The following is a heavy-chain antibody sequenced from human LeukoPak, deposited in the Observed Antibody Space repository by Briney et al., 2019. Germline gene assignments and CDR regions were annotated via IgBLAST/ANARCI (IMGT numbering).Heavy chain of an antibody. Sequence: ASVKVSCKASGYTFTSYGISWVRQAPGQGLEWMGWISAYNGNTSYAQKLQGRVTMTTDTSTSTAYMELRSLTSDDTAVYYCARGPGGRRGYYPLEDYYYYHYMDVWGKGTTVTVSS. J-gene: IGHJ6*03. CDR3: ARGPGGRRGYYPLEDYYYYHYMDV. V-gene: IGHV1-18*01. CDR2: ISAYNGNT. D-gene: IGHD3-22*01. CDR1: GYTFTSYG.